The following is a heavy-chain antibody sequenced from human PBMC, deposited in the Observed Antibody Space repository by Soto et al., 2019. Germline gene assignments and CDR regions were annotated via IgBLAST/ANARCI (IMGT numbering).Heavy chain of an antibody. CDR1: GFTFSNAW. CDR3: TTEHVGFYDYIWGS. J-gene: IGHJ4*02. V-gene: IGHV3-15*01. CDR2: IKSKTDGGTT. D-gene: IGHD3-16*01. Sequence: EVQLVESGGGLVKPGGSLRLSCAASGFTFSNAWMSWVRQAPGKGLEWVGRIKSKTDGGTTDYAAPVKGRFTISRDDSKNTLYLQMNSLKTEDTAVYYCTTEHVGFYDYIWGSWGQGTLVTVSS.